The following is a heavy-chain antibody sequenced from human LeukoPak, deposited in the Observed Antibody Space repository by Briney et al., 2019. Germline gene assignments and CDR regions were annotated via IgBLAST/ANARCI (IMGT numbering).Heavy chain of an antibody. CDR2: MNPNSGNT. Sequence: ASVKVSCKASGYTFTSYDINWVRQATGQGLEWMGWMNPNSGNTGYAQKFQGRVTITRNTSISTAYMELSSLRSEETAVYYCASSDRSGRPYYMDVWGKGTTVTVSS. CDR3: ASSDRSGRPYYMDV. D-gene: IGHD3-10*01. CDR1: GYTFTSYD. J-gene: IGHJ6*03. V-gene: IGHV1-8*03.